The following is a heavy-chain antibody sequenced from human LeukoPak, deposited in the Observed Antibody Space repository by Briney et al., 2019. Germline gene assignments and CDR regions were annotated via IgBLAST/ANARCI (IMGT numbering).Heavy chain of an antibody. J-gene: IGHJ6*02. D-gene: IGHD6-19*01. CDR2: IYYSGST. Sequence: SETLSLTCTVSGGSVSSGSYYWGWIRQPPGKGLEWIGSIYYSGSTYYNPSLKSRVTISVDTSKNQFSLKLSSVTAADTAMYYCARPYSSGWSGAYGMDVWGQGTTVTVSS. CDR3: ARPYSSGWSGAYGMDV. CDR1: GGSVSSGSYY. V-gene: IGHV4-39*01.